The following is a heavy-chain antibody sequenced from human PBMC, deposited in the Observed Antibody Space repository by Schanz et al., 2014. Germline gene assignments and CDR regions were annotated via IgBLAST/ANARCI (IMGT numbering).Heavy chain of an antibody. CDR1: GFSFSDYG. CDR2: TSNDGSFT. CDR3: ARDGGRDGYNLAFDV. J-gene: IGHJ6*02. D-gene: IGHD5-12*01. Sequence: VHLVESGGGLVKPGGSLRLSCAGSGFSFSDYGMHWVRQAPGKGLVWVSRTSNDGSFTTFADSVKGRFIISRDSSKNTLFLQMNSLRAEDTAVYFCARDGGRDGYNLAFDVWGQGTAVTVSS. V-gene: IGHV3-74*01.